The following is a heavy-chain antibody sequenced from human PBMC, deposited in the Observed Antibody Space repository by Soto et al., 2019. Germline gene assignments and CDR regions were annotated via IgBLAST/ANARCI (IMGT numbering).Heavy chain of an antibody. CDR1: GFTFSSYA. J-gene: IGHJ4*02. CDR2: ISGTGGST. D-gene: IGHD3-22*01. CDR3: AKEMTSGYYLFDY. V-gene: IGHV3-23*01. Sequence: GGSLRLSCAASGFTFSSYAMSWVRQAPGKGLEWVSTISGTGGSTYYPDSVKGRFTISRDNSKNTVYLQMNSLRAEDAAVYYWAKEMTSGYYLFDYWGQGTLVNVSS.